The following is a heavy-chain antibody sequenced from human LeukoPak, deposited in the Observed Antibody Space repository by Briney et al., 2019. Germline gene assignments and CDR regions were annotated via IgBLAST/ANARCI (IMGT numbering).Heavy chain of an antibody. CDR1: GFPFNSYA. CDR3: VKDAVAGDGYWAFDY. V-gene: IGHV3-23*01. CDR2: IRQSCCGT. D-gene: IGHD5-24*01. Sequence: GGSLRLSCAASGFPFNSYARSCVRQAPGKGLNWVSGIRQSCCGTYYAESVKGPLSMSSDNYKNTRYLQMNRLRVEDTATHYCVKDAVAGDGYWAFDYWGQGTLVTVSS. J-gene: IGHJ4*02.